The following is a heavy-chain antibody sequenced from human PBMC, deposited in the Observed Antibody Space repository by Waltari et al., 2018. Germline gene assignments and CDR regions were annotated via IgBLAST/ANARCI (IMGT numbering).Heavy chain of an antibody. Sequence: QVQLVQSGAEVKKPGSSVKVSCKASGGTFSSYTISWVRQAPGQGLEWMGRIIPILGIANYAQKFQGRVTITADKSTSTAYMELSSLRSEDTAVYYCAAIQGSLVVPAATYFDYWGQGTLVTVSS. D-gene: IGHD2-2*01. CDR2: IIPILGIA. CDR1: GGTFSSYT. V-gene: IGHV1-69*02. J-gene: IGHJ4*02. CDR3: AAIQGSLVVPAATYFDY.